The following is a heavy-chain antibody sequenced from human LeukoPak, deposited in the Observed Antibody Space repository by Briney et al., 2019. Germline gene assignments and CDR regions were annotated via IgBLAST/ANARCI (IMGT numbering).Heavy chain of an antibody. Sequence: SETLSPTCAVYGGSFSGYYWSWIRQPPGKGLEWIGEINHSGSTNYNPSLKSRVTISVDTSKNQFSLKLSSVTAADTAVYYCARGQGIAAAGCLDYWGQGTLVTVSS. J-gene: IGHJ4*02. CDR1: GGSFSGYY. CDR3: ARGQGIAAAGCLDY. CDR2: INHSGST. D-gene: IGHD6-13*01. V-gene: IGHV4-34*01.